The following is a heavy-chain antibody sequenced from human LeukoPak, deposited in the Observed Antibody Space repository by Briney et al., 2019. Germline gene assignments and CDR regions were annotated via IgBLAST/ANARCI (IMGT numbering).Heavy chain of an antibody. V-gene: IGHV4-4*02. J-gene: IGHJ4*02. CDR2: VSLTGLT. Sequence: PSGTLSLTCAVSAGSSSSSNWWSWVRQPPGQGLEWIGEVSLTGLTNYNPSLSSRVIMALDTSKNHLSLNLTSVTAADTAVYYCTRENGAFSPFGYWGQGTLVTVPS. CDR3: TRENGAFSPFGY. CDR1: AGSSSSSNW. D-gene: IGHD2-8*01.